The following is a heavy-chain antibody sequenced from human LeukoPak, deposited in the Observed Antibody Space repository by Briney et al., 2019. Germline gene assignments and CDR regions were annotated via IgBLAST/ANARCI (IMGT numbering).Heavy chain of an antibody. CDR2: ISGSGGST. CDR3: AKDHYDFWSGYYSFDY. J-gene: IGHJ4*02. CDR1: GFTFSSYA. V-gene: IGHV3-23*01. Sequence: PGGSLRLSCAASGFTFSSYAMSSVRQAPGKGLEWVSAISGSGGSTYYADSVKGRFTISRDNSKNTLYLQMNSLRAEDTAVYYCAKDHYDFWSGYYSFDYWGQGTLVTVSS. D-gene: IGHD3-3*01.